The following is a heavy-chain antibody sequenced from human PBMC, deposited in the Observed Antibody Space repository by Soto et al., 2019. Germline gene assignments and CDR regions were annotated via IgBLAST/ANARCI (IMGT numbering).Heavy chain of an antibody. V-gene: IGHV3-23*01. CDR1: GFTFGTYA. D-gene: IGHD5-12*01. J-gene: IGHJ4*02. CDR3: ARGNFRTVDIVATTPSYFDY. CDR2: ISANGGRA. Sequence: GGSLRLSCAASGFTFGTYALSWVRQAPGKGLEWVSAISANGGRAYYADSVKGRFTISRDNSWNTVYLQMSSLRSGDTAVYYCARGNFRTVDIVATTPSYFDYWGQGTLVTVSS.